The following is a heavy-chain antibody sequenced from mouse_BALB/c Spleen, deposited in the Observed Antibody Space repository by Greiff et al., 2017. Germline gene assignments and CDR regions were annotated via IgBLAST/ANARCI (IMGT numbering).Heavy chain of an antibody. CDR2: IDPANGNT. D-gene: IGHD1-1*01. CDR3: ARSDYYGSSLPDY. V-gene: IGHV14-3*02. CDR1: GFNIKDTY. J-gene: IGHJ2*01. Sequence: EVQLVESGAELVKPGASVKLSCTASGFNIKDTYMHWVKQRPEQGLEWIGRIDPANGNTKYDPKFQGKATITADTSSNTAYLQLSSLTSEDTAVYYCARSDYYGSSLPDYWGQGTTLTVSS.